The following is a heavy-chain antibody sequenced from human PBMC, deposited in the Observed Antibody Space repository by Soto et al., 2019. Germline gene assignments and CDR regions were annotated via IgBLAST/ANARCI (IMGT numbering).Heavy chain of an antibody. Sequence: EVQLVESGGGLIQPGGSLRLSCAASGFTVSSNYMSWVRQAPGKGLEWVSVIYSGGSSYYADSVKGRFTISRDNSKNTLYLQMNSLRAEDTAVYYCARTPWKYAESVFLEWLDYGMEVWGQGTTVTVSS. J-gene: IGHJ6*02. CDR3: ARTPWKYAESVFLEWLDYGMEV. CDR2: IYSGGSS. V-gene: IGHV3-53*01. D-gene: IGHD3-3*01. CDR1: GFTVSSNY.